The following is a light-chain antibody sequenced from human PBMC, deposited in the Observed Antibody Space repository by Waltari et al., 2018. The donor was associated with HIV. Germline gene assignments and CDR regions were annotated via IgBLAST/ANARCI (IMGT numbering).Light chain of an antibody. Sequence: QSVLTQSPSASATPGQRVTISCSGSSSNIGKNSVFWYQQVPGTAPKLLIYKNNQRPSGVPDRFSGSKSGTSASLAISGLRSDDEADYYCATWDDGLSGPVFGTGTKVTVL. CDR3: ATWDDGLSGPV. CDR2: KNN. J-gene: IGLJ1*01. CDR1: SSNIGKNS. V-gene: IGLV1-47*01.